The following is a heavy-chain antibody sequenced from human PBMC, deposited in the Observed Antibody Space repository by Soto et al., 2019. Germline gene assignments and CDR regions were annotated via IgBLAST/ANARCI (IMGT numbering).Heavy chain of an antibody. V-gene: IGHV1-2*02. J-gene: IGHJ4*02. CDR3: ARVALEGRSEGYFDY. Sequence: QVQLVQSGAEVMKPGASVKVSCKASGYTFTDYYMRWVRQAPGQGLEWVGWINTQTGGTNYAQKFQGRVTMTRDTSTTTAYMELSSMTSDDTAVYFCARVALEGRSEGYFDYWGQGTQVTVSS. D-gene: IGHD2-15*01. CDR1: GYTFTDYY. CDR2: INTQTGGT.